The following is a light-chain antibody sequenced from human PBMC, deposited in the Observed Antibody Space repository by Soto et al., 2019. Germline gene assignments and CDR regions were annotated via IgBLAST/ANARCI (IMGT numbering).Light chain of an antibody. Sequence: QPVLTQSPSVSASLGASVKLTCTLSSGHSSYAIAWHRQQPEKGPRYLMKLNSDGSHNKGDGTPDRFSGSSSGAERHLTISSLQSEDEADYYCQTWATGIRVFGGGTKVTVL. J-gene: IGLJ3*02. CDR1: SGHSSYA. V-gene: IGLV4-69*01. CDR2: LNSDGSH. CDR3: QTWATGIRV.